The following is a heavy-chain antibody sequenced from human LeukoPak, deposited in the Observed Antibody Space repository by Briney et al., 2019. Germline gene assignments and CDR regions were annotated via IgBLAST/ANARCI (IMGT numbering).Heavy chain of an antibody. Sequence: GGSLRLSCAASGFTFSSYAMHWVRQAPGKGLEYVSAISSNGGSTYYANSVKGRFTISRDNSKNTLHLQMGSLRAEDMAVYYCARVLLTTVTPGTTGPFDYWGQGTLVTVSS. D-gene: IGHD4-17*01. J-gene: IGHJ4*02. CDR2: ISSNGGST. V-gene: IGHV3-64*01. CDR1: GFTFSSYA. CDR3: ARVLLTTVTPGTTGPFDY.